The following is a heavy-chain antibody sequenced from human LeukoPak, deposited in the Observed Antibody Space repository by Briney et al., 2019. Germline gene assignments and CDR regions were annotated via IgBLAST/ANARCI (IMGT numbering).Heavy chain of an antibody. CDR3: AKSRDGYTYYYYGMDV. J-gene: IGHJ6*02. D-gene: IGHD5-24*01. CDR1: GFTFSSYA. Sequence: GGSLRLSCAASGFTFSSYAMSWVRQAPGKGLEWVSDLNGSGGSTYYADSVKGRFTISRDNSKNTLYLQMNSLRAEDTAVYYCAKSRDGYTYYYYGMDVWGQGTTVTVSS. V-gene: IGHV3-23*01. CDR2: LNGSGGST.